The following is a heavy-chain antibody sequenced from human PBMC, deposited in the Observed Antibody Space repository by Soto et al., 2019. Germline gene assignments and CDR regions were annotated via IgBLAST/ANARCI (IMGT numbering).Heavy chain of an antibody. V-gene: IGHV3-7*04. Sequence: EVQLVESGGGLVQPGGSLRLSCAASGFTFSSYWMSWVRQAQGKGLEWVANIKQDGSEKYYVDSVKGRFTISRDNAKNSLYLQMNSLRAEDTAVYYCARAYYDYIWGSYRYYYYYYMDVWGKGTTVTVSS. CDR2: IKQDGSEK. J-gene: IGHJ6*03. CDR1: GFTFSSYW. CDR3: ARAYYDYIWGSYRYYYYYYMDV. D-gene: IGHD3-16*02.